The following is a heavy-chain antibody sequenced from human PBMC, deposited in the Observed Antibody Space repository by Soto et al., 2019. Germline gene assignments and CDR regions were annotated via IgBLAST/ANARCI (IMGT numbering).Heavy chain of an antibody. CDR1: GFTFSSYG. D-gene: IGHD3-22*01. CDR2: ISYDGSNK. J-gene: IGHJ4*02. V-gene: IGHV3-30*18. Sequence: SLRLSCAASGFTFSSYGMHWVRQAPGKGLEWVAVISYDGSNKYYADSVKGRFTISRDNSKNTLYLQMNSLRAEDTAVYYCAKVRKGDYYDSSDSYYFDYWGQGTLVTVSS. CDR3: AKVRKGDYYDSSDSYYFDY.